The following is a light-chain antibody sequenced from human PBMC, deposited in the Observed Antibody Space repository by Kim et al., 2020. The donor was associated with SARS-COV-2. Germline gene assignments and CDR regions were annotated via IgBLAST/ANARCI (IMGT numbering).Light chain of an antibody. J-gene: IGKJ1*01. V-gene: IGKV3-20*01. CDR1: QRVSSNY. Sequence: IVLTQSPGTLSLSPGERATLSCRASQRVSSNYLAWYHQKPGQAPRLLIYGASSRATGIPHRFSGSGTGTDFTLTISRLEPEDFAVYYCQQYGSSVWTFGQGTKVDIK. CDR2: GAS. CDR3: QQYGSSVWT.